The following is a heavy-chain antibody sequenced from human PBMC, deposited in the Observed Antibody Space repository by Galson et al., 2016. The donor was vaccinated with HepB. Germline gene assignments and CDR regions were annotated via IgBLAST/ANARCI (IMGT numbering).Heavy chain of an antibody. Sequence: QSGAEVKKPGESPKISCKGSGYRFTNHWIGWVRQMPGKGLEWMGIIYPGDSDTRYSPSFQGQVTISADKSISTAYLQWSSLKASDTAIYYCARHLFGSSSDYYGMDVWGQGTTVTVSS. CDR1: GYRFTNHW. V-gene: IGHV5-51*01. J-gene: IGHJ6*02. CDR3: ARHLFGSSSDYYGMDV. D-gene: IGHD6-6*01. CDR2: IYPGDSDT.